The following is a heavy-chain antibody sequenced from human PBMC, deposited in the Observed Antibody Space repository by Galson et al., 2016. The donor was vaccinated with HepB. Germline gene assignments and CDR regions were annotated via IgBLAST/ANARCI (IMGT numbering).Heavy chain of an antibody. CDR1: GGSISTTVDY. CDR2: VHYSGHK. V-gene: IGHV4-39*07. D-gene: IGHD5-24*01. Sequence: SETLSLTCTVSGGSISTTVDYWAWIRQPPGKGLEWIGGVHYSGHKYYTPSLKSRVTMSMDSSKNQFSLNLAPVTAADTAVYYCVRGPQLDFWGQGAMVSVSS. CDR3: VRGPQLDF. J-gene: IGHJ4*02.